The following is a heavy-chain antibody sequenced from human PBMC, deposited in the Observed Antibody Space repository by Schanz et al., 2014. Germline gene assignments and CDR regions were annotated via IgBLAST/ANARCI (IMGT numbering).Heavy chain of an antibody. Sequence: QVQLVQSGAEAKKPGASVKVSCKASGYTFTSYGISWVRQAPGQGLEWMGWISPYNGNTNYAQKLQGRVTMTADTSTSTAYMDLRSLRSDDTAVYYCARDQSPYTNSSDVRYFDSWGQGSLVTVSS. CDR1: GYTFTSYG. J-gene: IGHJ4*02. CDR3: ARDQSPYTNSSDVRYFDS. CDR2: ISPYNGNT. D-gene: IGHD6-6*01. V-gene: IGHV1-18*01.